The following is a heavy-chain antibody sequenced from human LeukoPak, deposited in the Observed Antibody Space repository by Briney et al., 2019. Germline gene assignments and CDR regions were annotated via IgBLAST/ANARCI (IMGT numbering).Heavy chain of an antibody. CDR2: ISSSGSTI. CDR1: GFTFSSYE. CDR3: AELGITMIGGV. V-gene: IGHV3-48*03. D-gene: IGHD3-10*02. Sequence: PGGSLRLSCAASGFTFSSYEMNWVRQAPGKGLEWASYISSSGSTIYYADSVKGLFTISRDNAKNSLYLQMNSLRAEDTAVYYCAELGITMIGGVWGKGTTVTISS. J-gene: IGHJ6*04.